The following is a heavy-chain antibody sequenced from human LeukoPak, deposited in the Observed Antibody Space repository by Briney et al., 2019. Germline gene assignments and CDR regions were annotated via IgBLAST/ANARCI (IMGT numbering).Heavy chain of an antibody. D-gene: IGHD6-19*01. J-gene: IGHJ4*02. Sequence: GGSLRLSCAASGFTFSSYWMHWVRQAPGKGLVWLSRINSDGYSISYADSVKGRFTISRDNAKNTVYLQMNSLRAEDTAMYYCARGIAVAGTDYWGQGTLVTVSS. CDR1: GFTFSSYW. CDR2: INSDGYSI. CDR3: ARGIAVAGTDY. V-gene: IGHV3-74*01.